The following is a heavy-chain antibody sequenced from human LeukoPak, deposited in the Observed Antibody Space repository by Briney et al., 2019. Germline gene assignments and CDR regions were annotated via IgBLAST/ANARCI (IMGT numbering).Heavy chain of an antibody. J-gene: IGHJ4*02. Sequence: GTSVKVSCKASGYSFTGYYMHWVRQAPGQGLEWMGWINPNSGGTNYAQKFQGRVTMTRDTSISTAYMELSRLRSDDTAVYYCATLYGDYEVLYYWGQGTLVTVSS. D-gene: IGHD4-17*01. CDR3: ATLYGDYEVLYY. CDR1: GYSFTGYY. V-gene: IGHV1-2*02. CDR2: INPNSGGT.